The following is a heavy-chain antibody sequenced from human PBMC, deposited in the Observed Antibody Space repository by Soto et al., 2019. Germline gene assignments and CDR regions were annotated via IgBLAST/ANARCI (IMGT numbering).Heavy chain of an antibody. CDR2: INSDGSST. V-gene: IGHV3-74*01. CDR3: ARGADYYDSSGYRHAFDI. J-gene: IGHJ3*02. Sequence: PGGSLRLSCAASGFTFSSYWMHWVRQAPGKGLVWVSRINSDGSSTSYADSVKGRFTISRDNAKNTLYLQMNSLRAEDTAVYYCARGADYYDSSGYRHAFDIWGQGTTVTVSS. D-gene: IGHD3-22*01. CDR1: GFTFSSYW.